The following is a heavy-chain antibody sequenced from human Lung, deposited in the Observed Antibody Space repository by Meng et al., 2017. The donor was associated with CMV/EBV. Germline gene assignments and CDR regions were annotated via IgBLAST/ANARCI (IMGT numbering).Heavy chain of an antibody. CDR3: ARVWANGEGWFDP. Sequence: ESGPGVVESSRPRSPSATLSVCSIRSSSPFWGWIGQPPGKGLEWIGNIYYSGLTSYNPSLKSRVTISVDTSKNQFSLKLSSVTAADTAVFYCARVWANGEGWFDPWGQGTLVTVSS. CDR2: IYYSGLT. J-gene: IGHJ5*02. D-gene: IGHD2-8*01. V-gene: IGHV4-39*07. CDR1: VCSIRSSSPF.